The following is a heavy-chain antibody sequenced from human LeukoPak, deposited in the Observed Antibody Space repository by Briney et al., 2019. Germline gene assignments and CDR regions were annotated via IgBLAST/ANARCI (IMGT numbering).Heavy chain of an antibody. CDR3: ARGRYFDWLPSNWFDP. V-gene: IGHV4-59*01. Sequence: SETLSLTCTVSGGSISGYYWSWIRQPPGKRLEWIGYIYYSGSTTYNPSLKSRVTISVDTSKNQVSLELSSVTAADTAVYYCARGRYFDWLPSNWFDPWGQGTLVTVSS. J-gene: IGHJ5*02. CDR2: IYYSGST. CDR1: GGSISGYY. D-gene: IGHD3-9*01.